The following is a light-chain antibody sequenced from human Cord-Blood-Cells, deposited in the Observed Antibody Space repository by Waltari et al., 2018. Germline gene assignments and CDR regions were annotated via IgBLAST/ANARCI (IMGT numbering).Light chain of an antibody. J-gene: IGLJ1*01. V-gene: IGLV2-14*01. CDR2: DVR. CDR3: GSYTSSSTLYV. Sequence: QSALTQPASVSGSPGQSITISCTGTSSDVGGYNYVSWYQQHPGKAPKPMIYDVRNRPAGVSNRFSGSKSGNTASLTISGLQAEDEADYYCGSYTSSSTLYVFGTGTKVTVL. CDR1: SSDVGGYNY.